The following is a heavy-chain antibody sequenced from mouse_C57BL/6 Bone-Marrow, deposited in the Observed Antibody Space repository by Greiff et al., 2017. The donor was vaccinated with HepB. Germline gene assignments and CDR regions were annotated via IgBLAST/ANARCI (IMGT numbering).Heavy chain of an antibody. D-gene: IGHD4-1*01. CDR1: GFTFSSYA. CDR2: ISDGGSYT. J-gene: IGHJ2*01. Sequence: DVKLQESGGGLVKPGGSLKLSCAASGFTFSSYAMSWVRQTPEKRLEWVATISDGGSYTYYPENVKDRFTISRDNAKNNLYLQMSHLKSEDTAMYYCAKTNWGLDYWGQGTTLTVSS. V-gene: IGHV5-4*03. CDR3: AKTNWGLDY.